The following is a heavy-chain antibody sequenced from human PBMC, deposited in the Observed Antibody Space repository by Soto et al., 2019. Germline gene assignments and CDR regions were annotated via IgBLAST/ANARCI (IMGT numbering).Heavy chain of an antibody. D-gene: IGHD3-10*01. CDR1: GFTFSSYA. CDR3: ARAYYYGSGIPWRFDY. V-gene: IGHV3-30-3*01. Sequence: QVQLVESGGGVVQPGRSLRLSCAASGFTFSSYAMHWVRQAPGKGLEWVAVISYDGSNKYYADSVKGRFTISRDNSKNTLYLQMNSLRAEDTAVYYCARAYYYGSGIPWRFDYWGQGTLVTVSS. J-gene: IGHJ4*02. CDR2: ISYDGSNK.